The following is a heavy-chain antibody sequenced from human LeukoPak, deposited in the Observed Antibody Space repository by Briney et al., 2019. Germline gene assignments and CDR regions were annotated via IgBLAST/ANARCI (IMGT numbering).Heavy chain of an antibody. CDR2: IYYSGIT. CDR3: ARHPSGWFDP. J-gene: IGHJ5*02. Sequence: SETLSLTCTVSGGSISSSSYYWGWIRQPPGKGLEWIGSIYYSGITYYNPSLKSRVTISVDTSKNQFPLKLSSVTAADTAVYYCARHPSGWFDPWGQGTLATVSS. D-gene: IGHD3-3*01. V-gene: IGHV4-39*01. CDR1: GGSISSSSYY.